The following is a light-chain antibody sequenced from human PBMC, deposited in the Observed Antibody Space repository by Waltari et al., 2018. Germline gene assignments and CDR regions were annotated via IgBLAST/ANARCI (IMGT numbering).Light chain of an antibody. CDR3: ASYPSTSIHVL. CDR1: SSDVGGYNY. CDR2: DFT. J-gene: IGLJ2*01. Sequence: QSALTQPASVSGSPGQSTTISCTGTSSDVGGYNYVSWYQQPPGKAPKLLIFDFTQRPSGVSDRFSGSKSGNTASLTISGLQAEDEADYYCASYPSTSIHVLFGGGTKLTVL. V-gene: IGLV2-14*01.